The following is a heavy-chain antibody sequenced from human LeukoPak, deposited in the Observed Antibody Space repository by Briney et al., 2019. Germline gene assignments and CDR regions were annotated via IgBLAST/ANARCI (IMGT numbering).Heavy chain of an antibody. D-gene: IGHD1-26*01. CDR2: ISSSSSYI. J-gene: IGHJ6*03. CDR1: GFTFSSYT. CDR3: ARATWDPNYYYYMDV. Sequence: GGSLRLSRAASGFTFSSYTMKWVRQAPGKGLEWVSSISSSSSYIYYADSVKGRFTISRDNAKNSLFLQMNSLRAEDTAVYFCARATWDPNYYYYMDVWGKGTTVTISS. V-gene: IGHV3-21*04.